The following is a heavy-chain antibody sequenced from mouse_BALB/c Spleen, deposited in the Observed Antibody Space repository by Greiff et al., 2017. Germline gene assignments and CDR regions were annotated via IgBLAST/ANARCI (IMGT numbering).Heavy chain of an antibody. Sequence: EVMLVESGGGLVQPGGSRKLSCAASGFTFSSYGMSWVRQTPDKRLEWVATISSGGSYTYYPDSVKGRFTISRDNAKNTLYLQMSSLKSEDTAMYYCARDDYANYFDYWGQGTTLTVSS. V-gene: IGHV5-6*03. J-gene: IGHJ2*01. CDR1: GFTFSSYG. CDR3: ARDDYANYFDY. D-gene: IGHD2-4*01. CDR2: ISSGGSYT.